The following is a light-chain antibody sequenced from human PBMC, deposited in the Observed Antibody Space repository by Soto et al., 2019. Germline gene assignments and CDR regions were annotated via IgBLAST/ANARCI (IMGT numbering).Light chain of an antibody. CDR3: QQYGSSPCT. Sequence: EIVLTQSPGTLSLSPGERATLSCRASQSVSSSYLAWYQQKPGQAPRLLIYGASSRATGIPDRFSGSGSGTDFTLTISRLEPEDFAGYYWQQYGSSPCTFGQGTKVEIK. CDR2: GAS. J-gene: IGKJ1*01. CDR1: QSVSSSY. V-gene: IGKV3-20*01.